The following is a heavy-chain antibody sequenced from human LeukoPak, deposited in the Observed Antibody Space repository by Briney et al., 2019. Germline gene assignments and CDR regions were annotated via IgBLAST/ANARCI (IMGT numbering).Heavy chain of an antibody. Sequence: PGGSLRLSCAASGFTFSSYAMSWVRQAPGKGLEWVSAISGSGGSTYYADSVKGRFTISRDNSKNTLYLQMNSLRAEDTAVYYCAPPPAYTGGGWYRAFDYGGQGPWVPVSS. CDR1: GFTFSSYA. CDR3: APPPAYTGGGWYRAFDY. J-gene: IGHJ4*02. CDR2: ISGSGGST. V-gene: IGHV3-23*01. D-gene: IGHD6-19*01.